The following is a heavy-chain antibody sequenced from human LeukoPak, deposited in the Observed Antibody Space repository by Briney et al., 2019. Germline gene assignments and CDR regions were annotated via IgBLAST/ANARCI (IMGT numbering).Heavy chain of an antibody. J-gene: IGHJ3*02. D-gene: IGHD6-19*01. CDR3: AAHSSGWYRGAFDI. CDR2: IYTSGST. CDR1: GGSISSGSYY. V-gene: IGHV4-61*02. Sequence: PSETLSLTCTVSGGSISSGSYYWSWIRQPAGKGLEWIGRIYTSGSTNYNPSLKSRVTISVDTSKNQFSLKLSSVTAADTAVYYCAAHSSGWYRGAFDIWGQGTRVTVSS.